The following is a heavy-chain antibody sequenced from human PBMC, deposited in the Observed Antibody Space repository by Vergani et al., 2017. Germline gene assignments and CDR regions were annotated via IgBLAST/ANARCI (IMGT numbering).Heavy chain of an antibody. CDR2: IFPSGNS. CDR1: GDSITNGGFS. CDR3: ARASLRALVGYYYYMDV. V-gene: IGHV4-30-2*01. D-gene: IGHD3-16*02. J-gene: IGHJ6*03. Sequence: QLQLQESGSGLVKSSQTLSLTCAVSGDSITNGGFSWNWIRQPPGKGPEWIGYIFPSGNSDYNPSLKNRVSISLDKSKNQFSLWVNSVTAADTAVYFCARASLRALVGYYYYMDVWGKGKTVVVSS.